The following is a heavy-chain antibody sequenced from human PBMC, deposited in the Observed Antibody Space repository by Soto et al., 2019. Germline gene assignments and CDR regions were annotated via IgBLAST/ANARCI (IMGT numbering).Heavy chain of an antibody. CDR2: IYHSGST. CDR3: ARVGPYCGGDCYSPPP. CDR1: GYSIRNGYY. J-gene: IGHJ5*02. Sequence: PSLTCAVSGYSIRNGYYWGWIRQPPGKGLEWIGTIYHSGSTYYNPSLKSRVTISVDASENHFSLKLSSVTAADTAVYYCARVGPYCGGDCYSPPPWGQGTLVPVSS. V-gene: IGHV4-38-2*01. D-gene: IGHD2-21*02.